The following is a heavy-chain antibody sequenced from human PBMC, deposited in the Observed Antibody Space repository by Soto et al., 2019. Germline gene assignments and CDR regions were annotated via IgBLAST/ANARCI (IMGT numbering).Heavy chain of an antibody. J-gene: IGHJ4*01. D-gene: IGHD2-15*01. CDR2: MNPSSGET. V-gene: IGHV1-8*01. Sequence: GASVKVSCKTSGYNFTNFDINWVRQAPGRGLVWMGWMNPSSGETGSAQNFQGRVTMTRDISTRTFFMQLTSLRSEDTAIYYCARTAEYCNGIKCYSNFDFWGRGTQVTV. CDR3: ARTAEYCNGIKCYSNFDF. CDR1: GYNFTNFD.